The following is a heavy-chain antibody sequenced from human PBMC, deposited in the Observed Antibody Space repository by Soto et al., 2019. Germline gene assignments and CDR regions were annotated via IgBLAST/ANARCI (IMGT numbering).Heavy chain of an antibody. CDR3: ARHLYGSGERFDP. J-gene: IGHJ5*02. V-gene: IGHV4-59*08. CDR2: IYYSGSI. Sequence: SETLSLTCTVSGGSISSYYWSWIRQPPGKGLEWIGYIYYSGSINYNPSLKSRVTISVDTSKNQFSLKLSSVTAADTAVYYCARHLYGSGERFDPWAQGTLVTVS. CDR1: GGSISSYY. D-gene: IGHD3-10*01.